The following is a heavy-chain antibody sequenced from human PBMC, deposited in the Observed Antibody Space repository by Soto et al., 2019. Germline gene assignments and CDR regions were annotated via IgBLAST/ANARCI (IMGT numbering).Heavy chain of an antibody. J-gene: IGHJ6*02. CDR2: VSHDGTLY. Sequence: PGGSLRLSCSASGFTYSSCAMHWVRQVPGKGLEWLAVVSHDGTLYPYADSVKGRFTISRDNSKNTLYLQMNSLRAEDTAVYYCARPKLGPEGTQRSGYSGIYYYYYGMDVWGQGTTVTVSS. CDR3: ARPKLGPEGTQRSGYSGIYYYYYGMDV. V-gene: IGHV3-33*08. D-gene: IGHD7-27*01. CDR1: GFTYSSCA.